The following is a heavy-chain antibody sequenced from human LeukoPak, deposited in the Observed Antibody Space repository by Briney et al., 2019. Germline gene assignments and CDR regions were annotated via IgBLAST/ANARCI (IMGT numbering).Heavy chain of an antibody. V-gene: IGHV4-31*03. CDR2: IYYSGST. Sequence: SQTLSLTCTVPGGSISSGGYYWSWIRQHPGKGLEWIGYIYYSGSTYYNPSLKSRVTISVDTSKNQFSLKLSSVTAADTAVYYCARDSRYSSGWGFDYWGQGTLVTVSS. D-gene: IGHD6-19*01. CDR3: ARDSRYSSGWGFDY. J-gene: IGHJ4*02. CDR1: GGSISSGGYY.